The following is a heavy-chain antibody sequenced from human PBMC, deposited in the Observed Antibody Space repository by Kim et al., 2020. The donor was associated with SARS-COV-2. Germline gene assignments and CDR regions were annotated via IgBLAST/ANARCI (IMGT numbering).Heavy chain of an antibody. D-gene: IGHD2-15*01. CDR2: ISSTSNYI. CDR3: ARARWTPNYYFDY. CDR1: GFTFSTNN. V-gene: IGHV3-21*01. J-gene: IGHJ4*02. Sequence: GGSLRLSCVASGFTFSTNNINWVRQAPGKGLEWVSSISSTSNYIYYADSVKGRFTVSRDNAKNSLYLQMNSLRAEDTAVYYCARARWTPNYYFDYWGRGTLVTVS.